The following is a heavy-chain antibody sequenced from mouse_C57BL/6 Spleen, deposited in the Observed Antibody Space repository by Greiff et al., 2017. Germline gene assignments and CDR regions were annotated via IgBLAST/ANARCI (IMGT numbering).Heavy chain of an antibody. CDR3: ARRSGTTWFAY. J-gene: IGHJ3*01. CDR1: GFSLSTSGMG. D-gene: IGHD4-1*01. Sequence: ESGPGILQSSQTLRLTCSFSGFSLSTSGMGVSWIRQPSGKGLEWLAHIYWDDDKRYNPSLKSRLTISKDTARHQVFLKITSVDTADTATYYCARRSGTTWFAYWGQGTLVTVSA. CDR2: IYWDDDK. V-gene: IGHV8-12*01.